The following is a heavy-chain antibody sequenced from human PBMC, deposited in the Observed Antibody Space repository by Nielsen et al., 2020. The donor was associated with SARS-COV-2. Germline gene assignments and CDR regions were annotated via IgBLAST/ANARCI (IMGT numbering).Heavy chain of an antibody. Sequence: WVRQAPGQGLECMGGIIPIFGTANYAQKFQGRVTITADESTSTAYMELSSLRSEDTAVYYCAREHYYDTHPHPHYGMDVWGQGTTVTVSS. J-gene: IGHJ6*02. CDR2: IIPIFGTA. CDR3: AREHYYDTHPHPHYGMDV. D-gene: IGHD3-22*01. V-gene: IGHV1-69*01.